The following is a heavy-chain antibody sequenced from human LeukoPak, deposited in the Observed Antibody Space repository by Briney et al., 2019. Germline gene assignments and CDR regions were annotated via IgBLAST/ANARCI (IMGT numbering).Heavy chain of an antibody. CDR2: MNPNSGNK. D-gene: IGHD6-19*01. CDR3: ARGPQWRGDYYYMDV. CDR1: GYSFTNFD. J-gene: IGHJ6*03. V-gene: IGHV1-8*01. Sequence: ASVKVSCKASGYSFTNFDINWVRQATRQGLEWMGWMNPNSGNKGYAQKFQGRVTMTMNTSITTAYMELSSLRSEDTAVYYCARGPQWRGDYYYMDVWGRGTTVTVSS.